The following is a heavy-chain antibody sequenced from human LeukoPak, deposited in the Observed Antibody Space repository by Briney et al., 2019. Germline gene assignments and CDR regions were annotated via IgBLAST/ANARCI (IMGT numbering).Heavy chain of an antibody. J-gene: IGHJ4*02. CDR3: ARESMVRGYYYDS. CDR1: GGSITNYY. D-gene: IGHD3-10*01. CDR2: IYYTGST. Sequence: SETLSLTCTVSGGSITNYYWAWIRQPPGKGLEYIGNIYYTGSTNYNPSHKSRVSISIDTSKNQFFLSLSSVTAADTAIYYCARESMVRGYYYDSWGQGALVTVSS. V-gene: IGHV4-59*01.